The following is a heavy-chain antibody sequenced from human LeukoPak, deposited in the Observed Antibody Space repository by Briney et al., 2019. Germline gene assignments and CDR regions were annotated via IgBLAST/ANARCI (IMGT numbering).Heavy chain of an antibody. J-gene: IGHJ5*02. CDR2: IYYSGST. CDR3: ARAGYCSGGSCLRWFDP. D-gene: IGHD2-15*01. Sequence: SETLSLTCTVSGGSISSYYWSWIRQPPGKGLEWIGYIYYSGSTNYNPSLKSRVTISVDTSKNQFSLKLSSVTAADTAVYYCARAGYCSGGSCLRWFDPWGQGTLVTVSS. CDR1: GGSISSYY. V-gene: IGHV4-59*01.